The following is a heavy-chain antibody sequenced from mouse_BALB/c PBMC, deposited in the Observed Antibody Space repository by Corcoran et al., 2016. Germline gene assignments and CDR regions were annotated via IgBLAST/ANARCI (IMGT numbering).Heavy chain of an antibody. CDR3: AGDPDGYWYFDV. CDR2: ITHSGET. D-gene: IGHD2-3*01. J-gene: IGHJ1*01. V-gene: IGHV12-3*02. CDR1: GFPIPSGYY. Sequence: QMQLQESGPGLVKPSQSLFLACSITGFPIPSGYYWIGIRHSPGKILEWMGYITHSGETFYNPSLQSPISITRETSKNQFFLQLNSVTTEDTAMYYCAGDPDGYWYFDVWGAGTTVTVSS.